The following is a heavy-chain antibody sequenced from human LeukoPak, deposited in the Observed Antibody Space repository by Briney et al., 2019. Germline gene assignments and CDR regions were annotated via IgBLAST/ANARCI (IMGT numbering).Heavy chain of an antibody. CDR2: IRDSGEA. J-gene: IGHJ5*02. CDR3: ARDRAANQDWVEFDP. Sequence: GGSLRLSCAVSGFRGSDYYMSRVHQAPGKGLEWVGLIRDSGEAFYADFARGRFAISRDESENTLYLQMNSLRVEDTAVYFCARDRAANQDWVEFDPWGQGTPVIVSS. CDR1: GFRGSDYY. D-gene: IGHD3/OR15-3a*01. V-gene: IGHV3-66*03.